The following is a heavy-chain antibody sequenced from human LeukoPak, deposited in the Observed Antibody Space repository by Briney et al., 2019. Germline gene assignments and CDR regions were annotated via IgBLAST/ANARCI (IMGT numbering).Heavy chain of an antibody. J-gene: IGHJ5*02. D-gene: IGHD3-10*01. CDR2: IIPIFGTA. Sequence: ASVKVSCKASGGTFSSYAISWVRQAPGQGLEWMGGIIPIFGTANYAQKLQGRVTMTTDTSTSTAYMELRSLRSDDTAVYYCSRDLSIGSGSYYNANTCDWFDPWGQGTLVTVSS. CDR3: SRDLSIGSGSYYNANTCDWFDP. CDR1: GGTFSSYA. V-gene: IGHV1-69*05.